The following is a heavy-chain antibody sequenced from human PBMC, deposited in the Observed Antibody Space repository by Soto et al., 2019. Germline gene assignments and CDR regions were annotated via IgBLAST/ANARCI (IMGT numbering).Heavy chain of an antibody. V-gene: IGHV3-23*01. Sequence: GGSLRLSCAASGFTFSSYAMSWVRQAPGEGLEWVSAISGSGGSTYYADSVKGRFTISRDNSKNTLYLQMNSLRAEDTAVYYCAKGFHSSLVQGVNYYVIYFCGKGSTVTVSA. CDR3: AKGFHSSLVQGVNYYVIYF. J-gene: IGHJ6*04. D-gene: IGHD3-10*01. CDR2: ISGSGGST. CDR1: GFTFSSYA.